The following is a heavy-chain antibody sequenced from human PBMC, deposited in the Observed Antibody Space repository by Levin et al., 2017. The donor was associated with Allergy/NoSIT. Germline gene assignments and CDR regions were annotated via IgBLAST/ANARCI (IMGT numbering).Heavy chain of an antibody. CDR2: ITSSSSTI. D-gene: IGHD2-21*01. V-gene: IGHV3-48*02. CDR3: ARVVNLQSGFDP. CDR1: GFTFSSYS. J-gene: IGHJ5*02. Sequence: GGSLRLSCAASGFTFSSYSMNWVRQAPGKGLEWISYITSSSSTIYYADTVKGRFTMSRDNAKNSLYLQMNSLRDEDTAVYYCARVVNLQSGFDPWGQGTLVTVSS.